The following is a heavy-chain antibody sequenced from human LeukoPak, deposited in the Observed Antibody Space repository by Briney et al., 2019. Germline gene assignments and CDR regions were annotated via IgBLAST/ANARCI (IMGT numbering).Heavy chain of an antibody. J-gene: IGHJ4*02. V-gene: IGHV3-7*03. Sequence: PGGSLRLSCAASGFTFTNYWMTWVRQAPGKGLEWVANIKDDGSAKYYVDSVKGRFTISRDNAKNSLYLQMNSLRAEDTAVYYCTRDPRRLDYWGQGNLVTVSS. CDR3: TRDPRRLDY. CDR1: GFTFTNYW. CDR2: IKDDGSAK.